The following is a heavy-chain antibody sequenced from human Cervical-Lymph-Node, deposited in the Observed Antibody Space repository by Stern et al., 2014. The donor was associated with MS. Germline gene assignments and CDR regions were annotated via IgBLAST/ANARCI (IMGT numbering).Heavy chain of an antibody. D-gene: IGHD6-19*01. CDR1: GFTFDSYG. CDR3: ARGKGWQWLVRGGAAFDI. V-gene: IGHV3-33*01. J-gene: IGHJ3*02. CDR2: IWYDGSNK. Sequence: VQLVQSGGGVVQPGRSLRLSCAASGFTFDSYGMHWVRQAQGKGLEWVAVIWYDGSNKYYADSVKGRFTTSRDNSKNTLYLQMNSLRAEDTAVYYCARGKGWQWLVRGGAAFDIWGQGTMVTVPS.